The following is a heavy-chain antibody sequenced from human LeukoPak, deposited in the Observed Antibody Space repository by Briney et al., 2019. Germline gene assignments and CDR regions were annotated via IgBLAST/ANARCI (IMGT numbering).Heavy chain of an antibody. J-gene: IGHJ3*01. D-gene: IGHD1-14*01. CDR3: ARVSTSGSGNVITRAFDV. V-gene: IGHV3-30*04. Sequence: GGSLRLSCAASGFTFSNYAMHWVRQAPGKGLEWVAVISPDGNNEYYGDSVKGRITISRDNSKSTLYLRMNSLRPEDTAVYYCARVSTSGSGNVITRAFDVWGQGTVVTVSS. CDR1: GFTFSNYA. CDR2: ISPDGNNE.